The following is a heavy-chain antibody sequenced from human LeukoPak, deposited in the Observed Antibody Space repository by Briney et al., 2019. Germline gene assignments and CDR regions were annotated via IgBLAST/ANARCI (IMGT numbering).Heavy chain of an antibody. CDR2: ISQDVSHK. J-gene: IGHJ4*02. CDR3: ARVGYNGWYFEN. CDR1: GFTFSSYW. Sequence: GGSLRLSCAASGFTFSSYWMSWVRQAPGKGLQSVAYISQDVSHKYYVDSVKGRFTISRDNAKNSLHLEMNSLRAEDTALYYCARVGYNGWYFENSGQVTLVTVSS. D-gene: IGHD5-12*01. V-gene: IGHV3-7*01.